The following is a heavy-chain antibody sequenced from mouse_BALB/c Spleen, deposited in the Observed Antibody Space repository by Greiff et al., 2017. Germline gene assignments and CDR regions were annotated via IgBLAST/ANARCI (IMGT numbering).Heavy chain of an antibody. CDR3: ARNYYGSSYGYFDV. CDR2: IWSGGST. V-gene: IGHV2-2*02. J-gene: IGHJ1*01. Sequence: VKLMESGPGLVQPSQSLSITCTVSGFSLTSYGVHWVRQSPGKGPEWLGVIWSGGSTDYNAAFISRLSISKDNSKSQVFFKMNSLQANDTAIYYCARNYYGSSYGYFDVWGAGTTVTVSS. CDR1: GFSLTSYG. D-gene: IGHD1-1*01.